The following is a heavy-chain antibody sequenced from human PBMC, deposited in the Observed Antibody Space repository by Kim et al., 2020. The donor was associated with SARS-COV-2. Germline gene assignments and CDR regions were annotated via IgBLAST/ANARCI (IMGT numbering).Heavy chain of an antibody. V-gene: IGHV1-2*02. J-gene: IGHJ5*02. Sequence: ASVKVSCKASGYTFAGSYMHWVRQAPGQGLEWMGWIHPNSGDADFAQKFQGRVTMTRDTSISTAYMELTRLTSDDTAVYYCARGITGISGWFDPCGQGTL. CDR3: ARGITGISGWFDP. D-gene: IGHD1-20*01. CDR2: IHPNSGDA. CDR1: GYTFAGSY.